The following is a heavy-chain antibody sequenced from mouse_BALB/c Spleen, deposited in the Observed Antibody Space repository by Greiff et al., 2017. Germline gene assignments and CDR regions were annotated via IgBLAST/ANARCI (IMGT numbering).Heavy chain of an antibody. CDR1: CYTFSSYW. CDR3: ARGGYYGSSIY. Sequence: VQLQQSGAELMKPGASVKISCKATCYTFSSYWIEWVKQRPGHGLEWIGEILPGSGSTNYNEKFKGKATFTADTSSNTAYMQLSSLTSEDSAVYYCARGGYYGSSIYWGQGTLVTVSA. D-gene: IGHD1-1*01. J-gene: IGHJ3*01. V-gene: IGHV1-9*01. CDR2: ILPGSGST.